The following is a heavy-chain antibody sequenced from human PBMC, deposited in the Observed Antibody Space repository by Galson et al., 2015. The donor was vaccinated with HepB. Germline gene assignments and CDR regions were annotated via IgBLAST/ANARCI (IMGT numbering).Heavy chain of an antibody. V-gene: IGHV1-69*02. CDR1: GGTFSSYT. D-gene: IGHD6-19*01. CDR3: ARVAGYPMIGGYYYYGMDV. Sequence: SVKVSCKASGGTFSSYTISWVRQAPGQGLEWMGRIIPILGIANYAQKFQGRVTITADKSTSTAYMELSSLRSEDTAVYYCARVAGYPMIGGYYYYGMDVWDQGTTVTVSS. CDR2: IIPILGIA. J-gene: IGHJ6*02.